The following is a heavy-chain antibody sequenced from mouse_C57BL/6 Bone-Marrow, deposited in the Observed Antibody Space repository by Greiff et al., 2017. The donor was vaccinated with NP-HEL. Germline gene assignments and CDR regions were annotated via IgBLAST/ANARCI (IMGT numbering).Heavy chain of an antibody. Sequence: VKLMESGPELVKPGASVKISCKASGYAFSSSWMNWVKQRPGKGLEWIGRIYPGDGDTNYNGKFKGKATLTADKSSSTAYMQLSSLTSEDSAVYFCARSEVITTVVAPSDYWGQGTTLTVSS. CDR2: IYPGDGDT. J-gene: IGHJ2*01. V-gene: IGHV1-82*01. CDR3: ARSEVITTVVAPSDY. D-gene: IGHD1-1*01. CDR1: GYAFSSSW.